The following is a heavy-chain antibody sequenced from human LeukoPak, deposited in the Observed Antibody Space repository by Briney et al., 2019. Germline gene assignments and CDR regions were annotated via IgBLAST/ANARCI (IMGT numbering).Heavy chain of an antibody. CDR2: ITGSGNTI. D-gene: IGHD3-10*01. J-gene: IGHJ5*02. CDR3: ALYYSGRGSNRWFDP. CDR1: GFTFSSNG. Sequence: PGRSLRLSCAASGFTFSSNGMHWVRQAPGKGLEWISYITGSGNTIYYADSVKGRFTISRDNAKNSLFLQMNSLRAEDTAVYYCALYYSGRGSNRWFDPWGQGTLVTVSS. V-gene: IGHV3-48*04.